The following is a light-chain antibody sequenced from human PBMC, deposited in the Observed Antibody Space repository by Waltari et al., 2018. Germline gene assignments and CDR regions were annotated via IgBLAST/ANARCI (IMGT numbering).Light chain of an antibody. Sequence: QSALTHPASVSGSPGQSITISCPGTSSAVGFFTYVSWYQQHPGKAPKLMIYDFSERPSGVSNRFSGSKSGNTASLTISGLQAEDEADYYCNSYAGSSSWVFGGGTKLTVL. J-gene: IGLJ3*02. CDR1: SSAVGFFTY. CDR3: NSYAGSSSWV. V-gene: IGLV2-14*01. CDR2: DFS.